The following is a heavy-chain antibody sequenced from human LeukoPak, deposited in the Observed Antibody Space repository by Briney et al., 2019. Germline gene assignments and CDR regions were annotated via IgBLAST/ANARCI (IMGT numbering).Heavy chain of an antibody. V-gene: IGHV4-34*01. D-gene: IGHD6-13*01. CDR3: ARVRYSSSWYGGWFDP. J-gene: IGHJ5*02. CDR1: GGSFSGYY. CDR2: INHSGST. Sequence: SETLSLTCAVYGGSFSGYYWSWIRQPPGKGLEWSGEINHSGSTNYNPSLKSRVTISVDTSKNQFSLKLSSVTAADTAVYYCARVRYSSSWYGGWFDPWGQGTLVTVSS.